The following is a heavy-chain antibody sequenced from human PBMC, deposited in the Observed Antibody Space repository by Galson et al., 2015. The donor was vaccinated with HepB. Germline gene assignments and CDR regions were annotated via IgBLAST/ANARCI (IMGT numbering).Heavy chain of an antibody. J-gene: IGHJ4*02. V-gene: IGHV4-39*01. Sequence: SETLSLTCTVSGGSISSSSYYWGWIRQPPGKGLEWIGSIYYSGSTYYNPSLKSRVTISVDTSKNQFSLKLSSVTAADTAVYYCARASKRHSSGPRGGGCFDYWGQGTLVTVSS. CDR2: IYYSGST. D-gene: IGHD6-19*01. CDR3: ARASKRHSSGPRGGGCFDY. CDR1: GGSISSSSYY.